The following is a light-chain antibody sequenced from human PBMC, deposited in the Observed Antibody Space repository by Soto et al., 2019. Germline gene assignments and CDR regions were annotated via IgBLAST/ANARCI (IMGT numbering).Light chain of an antibody. V-gene: IGKV1-5*03. CDR3: LQYNSYPLT. Sequence: DIPMTQSTSALSASVGDKVTITCRASQTIRSWLAWYQQKPGKAPNILIYKASNLESGVPSRFSGSVSGTEFTLTISSLQTDDFATYFCLQYNSYPLTFGGGTKVEIK. CDR1: QTIRSW. J-gene: IGKJ4*01. CDR2: KAS.